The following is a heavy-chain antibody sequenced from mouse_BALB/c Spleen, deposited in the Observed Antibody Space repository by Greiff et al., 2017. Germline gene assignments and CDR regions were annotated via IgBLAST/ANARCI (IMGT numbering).Heavy chain of an antibody. CDR2: INPSTGYT. J-gene: IGHJ3*01. Sequence: QVHVKQSGAELAKPGASVKMSCKASGYTFTSYWMHWVKQRPGQGLEWIGYINPSTGYTEYNQKFKDKATLTADKSSSTAYMQLSSLTSEDSAVYYCARGDGYYAYRGQGTLVTVSA. CDR1: GYTFTSYW. V-gene: IGHV1-7*01. CDR3: ARGDGYYAY. D-gene: IGHD2-3*01.